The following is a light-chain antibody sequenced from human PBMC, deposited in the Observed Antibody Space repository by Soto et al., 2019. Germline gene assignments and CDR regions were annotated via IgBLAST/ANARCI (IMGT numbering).Light chain of an antibody. CDR2: DAS. V-gene: IGKV3-20*01. CDR1: QSVNNNF. CDR3: QQYVTSPLT. J-gene: IGKJ4*01. Sequence: EIVLTQSPGTLSLSPGERATLSCRASQSVNNNFLAWYQQKPGQAPRLLIYDASSRATGIPDRFSGSGSGTDFTLTIGRLEPEDFAVYSCQQYVTSPLTFGGGTKVEIK.